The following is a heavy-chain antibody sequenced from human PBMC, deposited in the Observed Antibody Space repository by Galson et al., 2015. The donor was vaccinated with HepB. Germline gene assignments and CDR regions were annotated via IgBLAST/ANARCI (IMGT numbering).Heavy chain of an antibody. Sequence: SVKVSCKVSGYTLTELSMHWVRQAPGKGLEWMGGFDPEDGETIYAQKFQGRVTMTEDTSTDTAYMELSSLRSEDTAVYYCATGRGSGSYSDWYFDLWGRGTLVTVSS. J-gene: IGHJ2*01. CDR2: FDPEDGET. CDR1: GYTLTELS. CDR3: ATGRGSGSYSDWYFDL. V-gene: IGHV1-24*01. D-gene: IGHD3-10*01.